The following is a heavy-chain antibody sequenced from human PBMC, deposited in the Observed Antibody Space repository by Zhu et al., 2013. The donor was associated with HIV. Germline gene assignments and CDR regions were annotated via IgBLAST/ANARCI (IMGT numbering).Heavy chain of an antibody. V-gene: IGHV1-46*04. CDR3: GGYCSSNSCLEY. D-gene: IGHD2-2*01. CDR2: IDPDGTP. Sequence: QVHVVQSGAEEKSPGASVKVSCKASGYTLTDDLVHWVRQAPGQGLEWMGKIDPDGTPVYAQKLQGRVSLTRDTSTSTVYLELNSLKPDDTAVYYCGGYCSSNSCLEYWGQGTPSPSP. J-gene: IGHJ4*02. CDR1: GYTLTDDL.